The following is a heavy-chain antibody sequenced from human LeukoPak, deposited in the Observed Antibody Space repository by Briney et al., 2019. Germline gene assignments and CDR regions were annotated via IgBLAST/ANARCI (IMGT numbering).Heavy chain of an antibody. D-gene: IGHD3-22*01. CDR2: IYYSGST. Sequence: SETLSLTCTVSGGSINSYYWSWIRQPPGKGLEWIGYIYYSGSTNYNPSLKSRVTISVDTSKNQFSLKLSSVTAADTAVYYCARAGYGYYDSSGYSYPFDYWGQETLVAVSS. V-gene: IGHV4-59*01. J-gene: IGHJ4*02. CDR1: GGSINSYY. CDR3: ARAGYGYYDSSGYSYPFDY.